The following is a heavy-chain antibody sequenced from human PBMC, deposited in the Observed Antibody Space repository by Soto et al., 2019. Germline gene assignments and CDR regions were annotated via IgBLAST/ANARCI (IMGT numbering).Heavy chain of an antibody. J-gene: IGHJ3*02. CDR1: GVSINGYY. CDR3: ARRGRAWSVGAFDI. CDR2: IDYGGSP. V-gene: IGHV4-59*08. D-gene: IGHD1-26*01. Sequence: QVQLRESGPGLVEPSETLSLNCTVSGVSINGYYWSWIRQSPGKGLEWMGYIDYGGSPNFNPSLRSIVTMSVDTSQNPFSLKLNSMTAADTAVYYCARRGRAWSVGAFDIWGLGTMVVVSS.